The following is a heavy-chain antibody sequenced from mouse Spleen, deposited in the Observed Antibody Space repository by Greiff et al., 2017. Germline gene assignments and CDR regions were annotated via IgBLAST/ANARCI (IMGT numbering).Heavy chain of an antibody. CDR1: GYTFTDYN. CDR2: INPNNGGT. V-gene: IGHV1-22*01. D-gene: IGHD2-1*01. CDR3: ATLYGNYERLYAMDY. Sequence: EVQGVESGPELVKPGASVKMSCKASGYTFTDYNMHWVKQSHGKSLEWIGYINPNNGGTSYNQKFKGKATLTVNKSSSTAYMELRSLTSEDSAVYYCATLYGNYERLYAMDYWGQGTSVTVSS. J-gene: IGHJ4*01.